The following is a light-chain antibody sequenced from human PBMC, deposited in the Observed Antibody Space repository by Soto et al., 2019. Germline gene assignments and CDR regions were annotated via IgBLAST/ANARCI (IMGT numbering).Light chain of an antibody. CDR3: SSYTSSSTSSCV. CDR1: SSDVGGYNY. J-gene: IGLJ1*01. Sequence: SALSQPASVSGSPGQSLTLSCTGTSSDVGGYNYVSWYQQHPGKAPKLMIYDVSNRPSGVSNRFSGSKSGNTASLTISGLQAEDEADSAYSSYTSSSTSSCVFRTGTEVPVL. CDR2: DVS. V-gene: IGLV2-14*01.